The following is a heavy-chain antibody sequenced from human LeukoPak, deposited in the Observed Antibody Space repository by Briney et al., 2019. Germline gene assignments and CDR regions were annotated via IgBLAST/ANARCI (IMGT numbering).Heavy chain of an antibody. CDR1: GGSIGSYY. Sequence: SETLSLTCTVSGGSIGSYYWSWIRQPPGKGLEWIGYIYYSGSTNYNPSLKSRVTISVDTSKNQFSLKLSSVTAADTAVYYCARGGVECGGDCPPLFDYWGQGTLVTVSS. V-gene: IGHV4-59*01. CDR2: IYYSGST. J-gene: IGHJ4*02. CDR3: ARGGVECGGDCPPLFDY. D-gene: IGHD2-21*02.